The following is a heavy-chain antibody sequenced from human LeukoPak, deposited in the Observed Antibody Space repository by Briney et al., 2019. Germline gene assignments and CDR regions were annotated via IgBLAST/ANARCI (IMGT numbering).Heavy chain of an antibody. D-gene: IGHD1-1*01. V-gene: IGHV3-48*03. CDR1: GFTFSSYE. CDR2: ISSSGSTI. J-gene: IGHJ4*02. Sequence: GGSLRLSCAASGFTFSSYEMNWVRQAPGKGLEWVSYISSSGSTIYYADSVKGRFTISRDNAKNSLYLQMNGLRAEDTAVYYCVRNDLSFDYWGQGTMVTVSS. CDR3: VRNDLSFDY.